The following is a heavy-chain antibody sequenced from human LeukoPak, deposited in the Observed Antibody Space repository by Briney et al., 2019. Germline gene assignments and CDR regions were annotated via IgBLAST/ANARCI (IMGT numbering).Heavy chain of an antibody. CDR2: IYYSGST. CDR3: ARARNYYDSSDYYYEGDAFDI. CDR1: GGSISSYH. J-gene: IGHJ3*02. Sequence: SETLSLTCAVSGGSISSYHWSWIRQPPGKGLECIGFIYYSGSTNYNPSLKSRVTISVDTSKNQFSLKLSSVTAADTAVYYCARARNYYDSSDYYYEGDAFDIWGQGTMVTVSS. V-gene: IGHV4-59*01. D-gene: IGHD3-22*01.